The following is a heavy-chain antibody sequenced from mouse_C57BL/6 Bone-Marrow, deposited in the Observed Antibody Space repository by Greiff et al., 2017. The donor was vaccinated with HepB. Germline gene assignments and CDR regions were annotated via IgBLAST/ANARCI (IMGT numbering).Heavy chain of an antibody. J-gene: IGHJ2*01. CDR2: IYPRSGNT. D-gene: IGHD1-1*01. CDR3: ATRSPYYFFFDY. CDR1: GYTFTSYG. Sequence: LMESGAELARPGASVKLSCKASGYTFTSYGISWVKQRTGQGLEWIGEIYPRSGNTYYNEKFKGKATLTADKSSSTAYMELRSLTSEDSAVYFCATRSPYYFFFDYWGQGTTLTVSS. V-gene: IGHV1-81*01.